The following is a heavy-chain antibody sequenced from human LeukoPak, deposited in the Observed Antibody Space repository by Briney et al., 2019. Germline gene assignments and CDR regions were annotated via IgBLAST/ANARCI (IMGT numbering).Heavy chain of an antibody. D-gene: IGHD2-2*01. CDR3: AKVGKVESDIVVVPAASLWGNWFDP. Sequence: GGSLRLSCAASGFTFSSYGMHWVRQAPGKGLEWVAFIRYDGSNKYYADSVEGRFTISRDNSKNTLYLQMNSLRAEDTAVYYCAKVGKVESDIVVVPAASLWGNWFDPWGQGTLVTVSS. CDR1: GFTFSSYG. V-gene: IGHV3-30*02. CDR2: IRYDGSNK. J-gene: IGHJ5*02.